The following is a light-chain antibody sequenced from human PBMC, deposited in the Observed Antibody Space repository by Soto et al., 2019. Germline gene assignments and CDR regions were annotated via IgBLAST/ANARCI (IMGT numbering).Light chain of an antibody. CDR3: QQRGDWPPLT. J-gene: IGKJ4*01. V-gene: IGKV3-11*01. Sequence: EIVLTQSPATLSLSPGERATISCRASQSLSGYLAWYQQKPGQAPRLLIYDASNRATGIPARFSGSGSGTDFTLNISSVEPEDFALYYCQQRGDWPPLTFGGGTKVEIK. CDR2: DAS. CDR1: QSLSGY.